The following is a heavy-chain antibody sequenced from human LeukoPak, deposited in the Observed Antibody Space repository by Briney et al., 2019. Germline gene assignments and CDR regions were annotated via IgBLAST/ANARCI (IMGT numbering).Heavy chain of an antibody. CDR3: AKGYCSGGSCYFFDY. J-gene: IGHJ4*02. CDR1: GFTFSSYG. Sequence: GGSLRLSCAASGFTFSSYGMHWVRQAPGKGLEWVAFIRYDGSNEYYADSVKGRFTISRDNSKNTLYLQMNSLRAEDTAVYYCAKGYCSGGSCYFFDYWGQGTLVTVSS. V-gene: IGHV3-30*02. CDR2: IRYDGSNE. D-gene: IGHD2-15*01.